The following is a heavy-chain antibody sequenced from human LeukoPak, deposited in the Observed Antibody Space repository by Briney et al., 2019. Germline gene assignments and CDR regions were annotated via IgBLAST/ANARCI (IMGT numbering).Heavy chain of an antibody. J-gene: IGHJ4*02. CDR1: GFTFSNYG. CDR2: IKQDGSEK. Sequence: PGGSLRLSCAASGFTFSNYGMHWVRQAPGKGLEWVANIKQDGSEKYYVDSVKGRFTISRDNAKNSLYLQMNSLRAEDTAVYYCARALDDYVWGSYRYYYDYWGQGTLVTVSS. D-gene: IGHD3-16*02. V-gene: IGHV3-7*01. CDR3: ARALDDYVWGSYRYYYDY.